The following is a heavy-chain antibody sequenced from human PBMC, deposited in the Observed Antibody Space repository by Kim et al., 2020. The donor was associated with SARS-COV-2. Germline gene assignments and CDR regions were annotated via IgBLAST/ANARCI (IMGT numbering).Heavy chain of an antibody. CDR3: VRDMGYAFDI. Sequence: GGSLRLSCAASGFTLSSNWMHWVRQTPGKGLVWVSRIRGDGRTTTYADSVKGRFTISRDNGKNTLYLQVNNLRAEDTAVYHCVRDMGYAFDIWGQGTMVTVSS. J-gene: IGHJ3*02. CDR2: IRGDGRTT. V-gene: IGHV3-74*01. D-gene: IGHD5-12*01. CDR1: GFTLSSNW.